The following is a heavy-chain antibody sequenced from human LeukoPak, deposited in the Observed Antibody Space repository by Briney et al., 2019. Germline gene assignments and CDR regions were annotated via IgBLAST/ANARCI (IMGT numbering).Heavy chain of an antibody. D-gene: IGHD6-19*01. CDR1: GFTFSRHG. J-gene: IGHJ4*02. CDR2: ITGSGGNT. Sequence: GGSLRLSCAASGFTFSRHGMHWVRQAPGKGLEWVSGITGSGGNTDYADSVKGRFTISRDNSKNTVCLQMNGLRAEDTAVYYCAKDRVPVTGRTGGLDYWGQGTLVTVSS. V-gene: IGHV3-23*01. CDR3: AKDRVPVTGRTGGLDY.